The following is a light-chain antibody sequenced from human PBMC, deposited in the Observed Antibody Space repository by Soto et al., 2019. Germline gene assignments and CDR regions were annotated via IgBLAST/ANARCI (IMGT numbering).Light chain of an antibody. Sequence: QSVLTQPRSVSGSPGESVTISCTGSSSDVGGYNCVSWYQQLPGRAPKLMIYDVSERPSGIPDRFSGSKSGNTASLTISGLRADDEADYYCCSYTESNNFYVFGSGTKVTVL. CDR1: SSDVGGYNC. CDR3: CSYTESNNFYV. V-gene: IGLV2-11*01. J-gene: IGLJ1*01. CDR2: DVS.